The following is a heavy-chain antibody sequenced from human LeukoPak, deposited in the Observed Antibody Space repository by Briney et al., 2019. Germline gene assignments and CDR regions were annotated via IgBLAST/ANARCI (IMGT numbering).Heavy chain of an antibody. CDR2: INHDESEK. V-gene: IGHV3-7*01. D-gene: IGHD3-10*01. CDR1: RLTFSRYW. J-gene: IGHJ4*02. Sequence: GGSLRLSCAASRLTFSRYWVNWDPQAPGKGLEWVTNINHDESEKYCVDSVKGRFTISKDNAKNSLYLQMNSLRAEDTAVYYCARGSRITQYWGQGTLVTVSS. CDR3: ARGSRITQY.